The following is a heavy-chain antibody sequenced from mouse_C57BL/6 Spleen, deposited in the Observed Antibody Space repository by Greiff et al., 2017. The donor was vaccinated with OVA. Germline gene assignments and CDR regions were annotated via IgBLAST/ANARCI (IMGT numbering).Heavy chain of an antibody. CDR2: IDPSDSET. Sequence: QQSCKASGYTFTSYWMHWVKQRPIQGLEWIGNIDPSDSETHYNQKFKDKATLTVDKSSSTAYMQLSSLTSEDSAVYYCASPHYYGSSYDWFAYWGQGTLVTVSA. CDR3: ASPHYYGSSYDWFAY. V-gene: IGHV1-52*01. J-gene: IGHJ3*01. CDR1: GYTFTSYW. D-gene: IGHD1-1*01.